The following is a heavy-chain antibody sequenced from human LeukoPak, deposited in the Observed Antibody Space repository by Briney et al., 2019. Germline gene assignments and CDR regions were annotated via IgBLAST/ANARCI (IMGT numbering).Heavy chain of an antibody. D-gene: IGHD2-8*01. CDR3: ARARTRYCANGVCYNPLGY. V-gene: IGHV1-2*06. Sequence: GASVKVSCKASGYTFTGYYMHLVRQAPGQGLEWMGRINPNSGGTNYAQKFQGRVTMTRDTSISTAYMELSRLRSDDTAVYYCARARTRYCANGVCYNPLGYWGQGTLVTVSS. CDR1: GYTFTGYY. CDR2: INPNSGGT. J-gene: IGHJ4*02.